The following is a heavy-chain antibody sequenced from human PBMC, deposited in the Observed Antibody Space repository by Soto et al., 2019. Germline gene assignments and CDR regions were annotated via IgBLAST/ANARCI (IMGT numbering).Heavy chain of an antibody. Sequence: HPGGSLRLSCAASGFTVSSNYMSWVRQAPGKGLEWVSVIYSGGSTYYADSVKGRFTISRDNSKNTLYLQMNSLRAEDTAVYYCAREAALRFLEWPWYFDLWGRGTLVTVSS. V-gene: IGHV3-53*01. CDR3: AREAALRFLEWPWYFDL. J-gene: IGHJ2*01. CDR2: IYSGGST. CDR1: GFTVSSNY. D-gene: IGHD3-3*01.